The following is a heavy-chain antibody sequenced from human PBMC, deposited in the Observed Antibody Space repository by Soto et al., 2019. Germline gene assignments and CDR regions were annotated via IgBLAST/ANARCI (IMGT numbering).Heavy chain of an antibody. J-gene: IGHJ5*02. V-gene: IGHV4-61*01. Sequence: SETLSLTCTVSGGSISSSSYYWGWIRQPPGKGLEWIGYIYYSGSTNYNPSLKSRVTISVDTSKNQFSLKLSSVTAADTAVYYCARELFGRSVWFDPWGQGTLVTVSS. CDR3: ARELFGRSVWFDP. CDR2: IYYSGST. CDR1: GGSISSSSYY. D-gene: IGHD3-10*01.